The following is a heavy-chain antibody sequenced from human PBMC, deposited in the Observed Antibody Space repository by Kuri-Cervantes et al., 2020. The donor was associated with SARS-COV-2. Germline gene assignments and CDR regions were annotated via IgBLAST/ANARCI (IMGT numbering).Heavy chain of an antibody. Sequence: ESLKISCTASGGSISSSSYYWGWIRQPPGKGLEWIGSIYYSGSTYYNPSLKSLVTISVDTSKNQFSLKLSSVTAADTAVYYCAGQMMSSITIFGVVITRNWFDPWGQGTLVTVSS. V-gene: IGHV4-39*01. CDR2: IYYSGST. J-gene: IGHJ5*02. CDR3: AGQMMSSITIFGVVITRNWFDP. CDR1: GGSISSSSYY. D-gene: IGHD3-3*01.